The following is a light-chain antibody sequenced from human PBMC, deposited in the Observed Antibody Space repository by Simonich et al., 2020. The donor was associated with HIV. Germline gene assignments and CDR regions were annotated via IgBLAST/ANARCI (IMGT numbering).Light chain of an antibody. Sequence: TGSSSNIGTRYDVHWYKQLPGTAPKLLIYDNSNRPSGVPDRFSGSKSGNTASLTISGLQAEDEADYFCSSYISSNAWIFGGGTKLTVL. CDR3: SSYISSNAWI. V-gene: IGLV1-40*01. CDR2: DNS. CDR1: SSNIGTRYD. J-gene: IGLJ3*02.